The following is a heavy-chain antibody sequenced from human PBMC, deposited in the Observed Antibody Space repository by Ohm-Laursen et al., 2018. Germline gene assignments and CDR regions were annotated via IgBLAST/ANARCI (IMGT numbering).Heavy chain of an antibody. J-gene: IGHJ3*02. CDR3: AKLGIAAAANGFDI. D-gene: IGHD6-13*01. CDR1: GFTFDVYG. CDR2: ISWNSNII. V-gene: IGHV3-9*01. Sequence: SLRLSCTASGFTFDVYGMHWVRQAPRKGLGRDSGISWNSNIIGYADSVKGRFTISIDNAKNSLYLQMNSLRAEDTAFYYCAKLGIAAAANGFDIWGQGTMVTVSS.